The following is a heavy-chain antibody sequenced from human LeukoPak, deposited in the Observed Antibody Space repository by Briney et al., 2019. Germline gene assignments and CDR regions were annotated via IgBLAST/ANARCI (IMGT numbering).Heavy chain of an antibody. CDR1: GYSFTSYW. J-gene: IGHJ4*02. D-gene: IGHD5-18*01. Sequence: GESLKISCKGSGYSFTSYWISWVRQMPGKGLEWMGRIDPSDSYTNYSPSFQGHVTISADKSISTAYLQWSSLKASDTAMYYCARLSRGYSYGYGEYYFDYWGQGTLVTVSS. CDR3: ARLSRGYSYGYGEYYFDY. V-gene: IGHV5-10-1*01. CDR2: IDPSDSYT.